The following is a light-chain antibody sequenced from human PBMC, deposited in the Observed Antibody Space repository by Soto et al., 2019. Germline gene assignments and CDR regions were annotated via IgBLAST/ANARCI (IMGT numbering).Light chain of an antibody. CDR3: QQYNNWPLT. CDR1: QSVSSSY. J-gene: IGKJ4*01. V-gene: IGKV3-15*01. CDR2: GAS. Sequence: TNSPGKLSLTPWESATLSCRASQSVSSSYLAWYQQRPGQAPRLLIYGASTRATGIPARFSGSGSGTEFTLTISSLQSEDVAVYYCQQYNNWPLTFGGGTKVDIK.